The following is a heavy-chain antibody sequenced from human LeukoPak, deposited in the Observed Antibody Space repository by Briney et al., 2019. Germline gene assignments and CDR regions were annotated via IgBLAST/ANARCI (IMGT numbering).Heavy chain of an antibody. D-gene: IGHD6-19*01. CDR1: GGSISSSSYY. V-gene: IGHV4-39*07. J-gene: IGHJ6*02. Sequence: SETLSLTCAVSGGSISSSSYYWGWIRQPPGKGLEWIGSIYYSGNTYYNPSLKSRVTISVDTSKNQFSLKLSSVTAADTAVYYCARDPTSLGYSSGWGSTYYYGMDVWGQGTTVTVSS. CDR3: ARDPTSLGYSSGWGSTYYYGMDV. CDR2: IYYSGNT.